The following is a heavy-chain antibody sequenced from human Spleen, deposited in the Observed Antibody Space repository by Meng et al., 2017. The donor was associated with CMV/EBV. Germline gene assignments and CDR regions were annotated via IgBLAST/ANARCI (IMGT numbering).Heavy chain of an antibody. CDR1: FTFTTYA. CDR2: ISYDGRDT. CDR3: GRDMDVYTRSSPWFDP. D-gene: IGHD6-6*01. V-gene: IGHV3-30*04. J-gene: IGHJ5*02. Sequence: FTFTTYAMHWVRQAPGKGPEWITLISYDGRDTYYAGSVKGRFTVSRDNSRNTLYLQLRGLRTEDTAVYYCGRDMDVYTRSSPWFDPWGQGALVTVSS.